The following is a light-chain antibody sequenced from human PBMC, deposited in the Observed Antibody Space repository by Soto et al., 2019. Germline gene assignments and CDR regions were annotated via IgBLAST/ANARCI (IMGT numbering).Light chain of an antibody. J-gene: IGKJ4*01. V-gene: IGKV3-15*01. CDR2: GAS. CDR1: QSVSSN. Sequence: EIVMTQSPATLSVSPGERATLSCRASQSVSSNLACYQQKPGQAPRLLIYGASTRATGIPARFSGSGSGTEFNLTISSLQSEDFAVYYCQQYNNWPLTFGGGTKVEIK. CDR3: QQYNNWPLT.